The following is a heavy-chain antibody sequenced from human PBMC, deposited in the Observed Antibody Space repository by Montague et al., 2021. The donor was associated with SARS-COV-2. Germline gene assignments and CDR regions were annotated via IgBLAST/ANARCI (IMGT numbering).Heavy chain of an antibody. J-gene: IGHJ4*02. CDR2: IYYSGST. CDR3: ASSWGQWLLWVYYFDY. CDR1: GGSIGSSSYY. V-gene: IGHV4-39*01. D-gene: IGHD6-19*01. Sequence: SETLSLTCTVSGGSIGSSSYYWGWIRQPPGKGLEWIGSIYYSGSTYYNPSLKSRVTIAVDTSKNKFSLKLSSVTAADTAAYYCASSWGQWLLWVYYFDYWGQGTLVTVSS.